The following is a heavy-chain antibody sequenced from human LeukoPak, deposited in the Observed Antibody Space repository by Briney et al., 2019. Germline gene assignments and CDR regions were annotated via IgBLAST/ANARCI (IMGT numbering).Heavy chain of an antibody. CDR1: GFTXGTYG. J-gene: IGHJ4*02. CDR3: AKGPQYYYDTSGEVDY. V-gene: IGHV3-30*02. D-gene: IGHD3-22*01. CDR2: IRYDGSNK. Sequence: SXAXXGFTXGTYGMHWVRQAPGKGLEWVAFIRYDGSNKYYADSVKGRFTISRDNSKNTLYLQMNSLRAEDTAVYYCAKGPQYYYDTSGEVDYWGQGTLVTVSS.